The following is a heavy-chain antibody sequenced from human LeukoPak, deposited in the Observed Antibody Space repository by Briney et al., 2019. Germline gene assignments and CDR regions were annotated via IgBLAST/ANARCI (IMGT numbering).Heavy chain of an antibody. J-gene: IGHJ4*02. CDR2: IYSGGST. CDR1: GLTVSSNY. D-gene: IGHD3-22*01. V-gene: IGHV3-53*01. CDR3: TRVLVVDSSGYYGYYFDY. Sequence: GGSLRLSCAASGLTVSSNYMSWVRQAPGKGLEWVSVIYSGGSTYYADPVRGRFTISRDNSKNTLYLQMNSLRAEDTAVYYCTRVLVVDSSGYYGYYFDYWGQGTLVTVSS.